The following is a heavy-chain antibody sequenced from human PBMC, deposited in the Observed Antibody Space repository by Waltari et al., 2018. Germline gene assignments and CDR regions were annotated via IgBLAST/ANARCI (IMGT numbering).Heavy chain of an antibody. CDR1: GFTFSSYA. J-gene: IGHJ3*02. D-gene: IGHD6-13*01. CDR2: IYSGGST. Sequence: EVQLLESGGGLVQPGGSLRLSCAASGFTFSSYAMSWVRQAPGKGLEWVSVIYSGGSTYYADSVKGRFTISRDNAKNSLYLQMNSLRAEDMALYYCAKVSGIAGGGFDIWGQGTMVTVSS. V-gene: IGHV3-23*03. CDR3: AKVSGIAGGGFDI.